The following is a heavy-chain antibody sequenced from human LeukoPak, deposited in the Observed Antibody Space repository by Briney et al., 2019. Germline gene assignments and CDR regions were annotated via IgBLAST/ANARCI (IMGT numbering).Heavy chain of an antibody. Sequence: PSETLSLTCAVYGGSFSGYYWSWIRQPPGKGLEWIGEINHSGSTNYNPSLKSRVTISVDTSKNQFSLKLSSVTAADTAVYYCARSRHRGAAVSIFDYWGQGTLVTVSS. J-gene: IGHJ4*02. CDR1: GGSFSGYY. CDR3: ARSRHRGAAVSIFDY. V-gene: IGHV4-34*01. D-gene: IGHD3-3*02. CDR2: INHSGST.